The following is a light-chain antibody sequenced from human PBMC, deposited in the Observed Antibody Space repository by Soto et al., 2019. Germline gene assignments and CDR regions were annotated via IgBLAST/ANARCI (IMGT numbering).Light chain of an antibody. CDR1: SSDVGGYNY. J-gene: IGLJ3*02. V-gene: IGLV2-14*01. CDR3: SSFTSSTTVV. CDR2: DVS. Sequence: QLVLTQPASVSGSPGQSITISCTGTSSDVGGYNYVSWYQQHPGKAPKLMIYDVSNRPSGVSNRFSGSKSGNTASLTISGLQTEDEADFCCSSFTSSTTVVFGGGTKVTVL.